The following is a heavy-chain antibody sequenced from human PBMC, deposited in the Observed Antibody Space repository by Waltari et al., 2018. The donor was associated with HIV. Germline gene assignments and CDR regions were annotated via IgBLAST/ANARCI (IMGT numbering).Heavy chain of an antibody. CDR1: GFTFRSYW. CDR3: ARENTMTYYDALDI. V-gene: IGHV3-74*01. CDR2: ISSDGSTT. Sequence: EVQLVESGGGLVQPGGSLRLSCAASGFTFRSYWMHWVRQAPGKGLLWVSCISSDGSTTNYADSVKGRRTISRDNAKNTLYLQMNSLRADDTAVYYCARENTMTYYDALDIWGQGTMVTVSS. J-gene: IGHJ3*02. D-gene: IGHD4-17*01.